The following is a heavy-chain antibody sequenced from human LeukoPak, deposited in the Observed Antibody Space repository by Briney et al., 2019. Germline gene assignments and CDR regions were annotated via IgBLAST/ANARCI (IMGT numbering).Heavy chain of an antibody. CDR2: ISYDGSNK. J-gene: IGHJ4*02. CDR3: ASQYYYDSSGYSFDY. V-gene: IGHV3-30*03. D-gene: IGHD3-22*01. CDR1: GFTFSSYG. Sequence: PGGSLRLSCAASGFTFSSYGMHWVRQAPGKGLEWVAVISYDGSNKYYADSVKGRFTISRDNSKNTLYLQMNSLRAEDTAVYYCASQYYYDSSGYSFDYWGQGTLVTVSS.